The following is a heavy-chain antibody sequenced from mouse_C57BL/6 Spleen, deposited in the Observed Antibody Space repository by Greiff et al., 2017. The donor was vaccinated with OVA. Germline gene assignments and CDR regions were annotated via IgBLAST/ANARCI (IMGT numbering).Heavy chain of an antibody. V-gene: IGHV5-4*03. D-gene: IGHD2-4*01. CDR2: ISDGGSYT. J-gene: IGHJ1*03. CDR3: ARGEIYYDYDGLEYFDV. CDR1: GFTFSSYA. Sequence: EVKLVESGGGLVKPGGSLKLSCAASGFTFSSYAMSWVRQTPEKRLEWVATISDGGSYTYYPDNVKGRFTISRDNAKNNLYLQMSHLKSEDTDMYYCARGEIYYDYDGLEYFDVWGTGTTVTVSS.